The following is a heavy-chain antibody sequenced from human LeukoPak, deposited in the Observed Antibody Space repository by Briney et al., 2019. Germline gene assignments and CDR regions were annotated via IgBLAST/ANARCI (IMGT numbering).Heavy chain of an antibody. CDR3: ARHMGRFLEWLAFDY. J-gene: IGHJ4*02. D-gene: IGHD3-3*01. Sequence: PSETLSLTCTVSGGSISSSSYYWGWIRQPPGKGLEWIGSIYYSGSTYYNPSLKSRVTISVDTSKNQFSLKLSSVTAADTAVYYCARHMGRFLEWLAFDYWGQGTLVTVSS. CDR1: GGSISSSSYY. V-gene: IGHV4-39*01. CDR2: IYYSGST.